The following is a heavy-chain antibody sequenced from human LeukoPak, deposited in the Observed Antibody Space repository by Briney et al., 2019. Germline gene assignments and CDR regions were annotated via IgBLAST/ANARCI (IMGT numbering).Heavy chain of an antibody. V-gene: IGHV3-21*06. CDR3: VTRPDVGMDV. CDR1: GFTFDDYA. Sequence: PGGSLRLSCAASGFTFDDYAMHWVRQAPGKGLEWVSSISSSSSYIYYADSLKGRFTMSRDNAKNSLYLQMNSLRAEDTAVYYCVTRPDVGMDVWGQGTTVTVSS. J-gene: IGHJ6*02. D-gene: IGHD6-6*01. CDR2: ISSSSSYI.